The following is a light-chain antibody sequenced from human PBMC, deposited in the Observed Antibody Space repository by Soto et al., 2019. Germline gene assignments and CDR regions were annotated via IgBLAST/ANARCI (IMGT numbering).Light chain of an antibody. CDR1: QRVRSNF. J-gene: IGKJ2*02. V-gene: IGKV3-20*01. Sequence: EIVLTQSPGTLSLSPGDRATLSCRASQRVRSNFLAWYQQKHGQAPKLLISGASSRATGIPDRFSGSGAETDFTLTLSRLEPEDVELYSCQQYGTSPGTFGQVTKLEIK. CDR2: GAS. CDR3: QQYGTSPGT.